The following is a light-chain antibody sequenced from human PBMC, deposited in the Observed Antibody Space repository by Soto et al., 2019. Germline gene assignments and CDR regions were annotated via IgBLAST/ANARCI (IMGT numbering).Light chain of an antibody. V-gene: IGLV2-14*01. CDR2: EVT. CDR1: SRDIGAYNF. J-gene: IGLJ3*02. CDR3: QSFDSSLNAWV. Sequence: QSALTQPASVSASPGQSITISCAGTSRDIGAYNFVSWYQQHPGKAPKLMIYEVTHRPSGVSNRFSGSKSGNTASLTISGLQSEDEADYYCQSFDSSLNAWVFGGGTKVTVL.